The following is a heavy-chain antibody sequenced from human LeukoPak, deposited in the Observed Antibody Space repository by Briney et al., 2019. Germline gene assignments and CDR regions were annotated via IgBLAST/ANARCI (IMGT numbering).Heavy chain of an antibody. Sequence: GGSLRLSCAASGFTFSSYAMSWVRQAPGKGLEWVSAISGSGGSTYYTDSVKGRFTISRDNSKNTLYLQVSSLRAEDTAVYYCAKNLYCGGGSCYPSALGMDVWGQGTTVTVSS. CDR1: GFTFSSYA. J-gene: IGHJ6*02. CDR2: ISGSGGST. D-gene: IGHD2-15*01. V-gene: IGHV3-23*01. CDR3: AKNLYCGGGSCYPSALGMDV.